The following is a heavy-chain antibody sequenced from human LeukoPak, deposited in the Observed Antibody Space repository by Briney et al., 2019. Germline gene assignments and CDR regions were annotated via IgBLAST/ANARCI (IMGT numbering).Heavy chain of an antibody. Sequence: GGSLRLSCAASGFAFSSYGMHWVRQAPGKGLEWVAVIWYDGSNKYYADSVKGRFTISRDNSKNTLYLQMNSLRAEDTAVYYCARFRGFGEPRMDVWGQGTTVTVSS. V-gene: IGHV3-33*01. CDR1: GFAFSSYG. CDR2: IWYDGSNK. D-gene: IGHD3-10*01. CDR3: ARFRGFGEPRMDV. J-gene: IGHJ6*02.